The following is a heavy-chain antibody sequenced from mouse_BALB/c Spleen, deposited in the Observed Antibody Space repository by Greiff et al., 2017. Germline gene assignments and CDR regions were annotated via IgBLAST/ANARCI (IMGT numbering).Heavy chain of an antibody. Sequence: QVQLQQPGAELVRPGASVKLSCKASGYTFTSYWINWVKQRPGQGLEWIGNIYPSDNYTNYNQKFKDKATLTVDKSSSTAYMQLSSPTSEDSAVYYCTRSSVIYYYGSEDFDYWGQGTTLRVSS. V-gene: IGHV1-69*02. CDR3: TRSSVIYYYGSEDFDY. CDR2: IYPSDNYT. J-gene: IGHJ2*01. CDR1: GYTFTSYW. D-gene: IGHD1-1*01.